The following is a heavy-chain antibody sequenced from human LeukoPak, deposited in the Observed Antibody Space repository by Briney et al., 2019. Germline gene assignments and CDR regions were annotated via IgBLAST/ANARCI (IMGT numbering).Heavy chain of an antibody. J-gene: IGHJ6*02. D-gene: IGHD2-2*01. V-gene: IGHV4-4*07. CDR3: ARSGTRLGYCSSTSCYDYYYYGMDV. CDR1: GGSISSYY. Sequence: SETLSLTCTVSGGSISSYYWSWIRQPAGKGLEWIGRIYTRGSTNYNPSLKSRVTMSVDTSKNQFSLKLSSVTAADTAVYYCARSGTRLGYCSSTSCYDYYYYGMDVWGQGTTVTVSS. CDR2: IYTRGST.